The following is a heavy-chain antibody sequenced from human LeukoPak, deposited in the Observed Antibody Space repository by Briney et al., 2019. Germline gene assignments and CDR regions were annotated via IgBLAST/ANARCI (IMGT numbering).Heavy chain of an antibody. CDR1: GGSISSSSYY. V-gene: IGHV4-39*07. J-gene: IGHJ4*02. Sequence: SETLSLTCTVSGGSISSSSYYWGWIRQPPGKGLEWIGSIYYSGSTYYNPSLKSRVTISVDTSKNQFSLKLSSVTAADTAVYYCARDYGGNPVPFDYWGQGTLVTVSS. D-gene: IGHD4-23*01. CDR2: IYYSGST. CDR3: ARDYGGNPVPFDY.